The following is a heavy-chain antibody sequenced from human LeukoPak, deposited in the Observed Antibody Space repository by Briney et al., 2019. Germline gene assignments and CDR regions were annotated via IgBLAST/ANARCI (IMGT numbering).Heavy chain of an antibody. CDR3: ARVFARGGEITGSYYYY. CDR2: IIPLFGTA. Sequence: SVKVSCKASGGTFSTYAVNWVRQAPGQGLEWMGGIIPLFGTANYAQKFRGRVTITTDESTSTDYMELSSLRSEDTAIYYCARVFARGGEITGSYYYYWGQGTLVTVSS. CDR1: GGTFSTYA. V-gene: IGHV1-69*05. D-gene: IGHD3-10*01. J-gene: IGHJ4*02.